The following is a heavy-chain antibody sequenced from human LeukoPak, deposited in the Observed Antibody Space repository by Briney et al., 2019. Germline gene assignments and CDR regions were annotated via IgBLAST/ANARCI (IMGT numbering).Heavy chain of an antibody. CDR1: GYTFTSYY. CDR2: IIPIFGTA. J-gene: IGHJ4*02. D-gene: IGHD5-18*01. Sequence: SVKVSCKASGYTFTSYYMQWVRQAPGQGLEWMGRIIPIFGTANYAQKFQGRVTITTDESTSTAYMELSSLRSEDTAVYYCARGKTWIQLWPGDYWGQGTLVTVSS. CDR3: ARGKTWIQLWPGDY. V-gene: IGHV1-69*05.